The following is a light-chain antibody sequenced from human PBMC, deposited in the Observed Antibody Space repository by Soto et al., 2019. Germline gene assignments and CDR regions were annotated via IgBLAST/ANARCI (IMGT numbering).Light chain of an antibody. J-gene: IGKJ1*01. V-gene: IGKV1-5*01. CDR2: ATS. CDR1: QSISRW. Sequence: DIQMTQSPTTLSASVGDRVTITCRASQSISRWLAWYQQKPGKAPKLLIYATSSLHSGVPSRFSGSGSGTEFTITISRLQADDFATYYYQQYDDYRTFGQGTKVEIK. CDR3: QQYDDYRT.